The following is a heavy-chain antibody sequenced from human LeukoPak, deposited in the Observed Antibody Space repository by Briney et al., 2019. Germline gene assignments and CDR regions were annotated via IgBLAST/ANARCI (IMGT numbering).Heavy chain of an antibody. CDR3: ARGSGTTEADDAFDI. CDR2: INPSGGST. Sequence: GASVKVSCKASGYTFSSYYMHWVRQAPGQGLEWMGIINPSGGSTTYAQKFRGRLTMTRDMSTSTVYMELSSLRSEDTAVYYCARGSGTTEADDAFDIWGQGTMVTVSS. J-gene: IGHJ3*02. CDR1: GYTFSSYY. V-gene: IGHV1-46*01. D-gene: IGHD1-7*01.